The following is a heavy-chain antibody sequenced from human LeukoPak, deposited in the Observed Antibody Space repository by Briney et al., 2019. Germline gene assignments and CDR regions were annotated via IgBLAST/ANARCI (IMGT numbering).Heavy chain of an antibody. V-gene: IGHV3-30*18. D-gene: IGHD6-19*01. CDR1: EFTFNSYG. J-gene: IGHJ4*02. CDR3: AKGSVAGTWNYIED. CDR2: ILYDGRDR. Sequence: PGGSLRLSCAASEFTFNSYGMHWVRQAPGKGLEWVAVILYDGRDRYYADSVKGRFTISRDNSKNTLYLQMDSLRPEDTAVYYCAKGSVAGTWNYIEDWGQGTLVTVCS.